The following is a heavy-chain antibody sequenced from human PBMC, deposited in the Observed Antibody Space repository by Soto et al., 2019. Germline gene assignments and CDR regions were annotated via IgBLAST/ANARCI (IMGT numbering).Heavy chain of an antibody. CDR3: ASPPATYGGSLDY. CDR1: GGTFSSYT. J-gene: IGHJ4*02. Sequence: SVKVSCKASGGTFSSYTISWVRQAPGQGLEWMGRIIPILGIANYAQKLQGRVTITADKSTSTAYMELSSLRSEDTAVYYCASPPATYGGSLDYWGQGTLVTVSS. V-gene: IGHV1-69*02. D-gene: IGHD3-10*01. CDR2: IIPILGIA.